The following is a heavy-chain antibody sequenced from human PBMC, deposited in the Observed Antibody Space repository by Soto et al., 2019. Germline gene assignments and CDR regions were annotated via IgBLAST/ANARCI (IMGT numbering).Heavy chain of an antibody. Sequence: SETLSLTCTVSGGSISSYYWSWIRQPPGKGLEWIGYIYYSGSTNYNPSLKSRVTISVDTSKNQFSLKLSSVTAADTAVYYCARDKEVGSTNGFDYWGQGTLVTVSS. D-gene: IGHD1-26*01. CDR3: ARDKEVGSTNGFDY. J-gene: IGHJ4*02. CDR1: GGSISSYY. CDR2: IYYSGST. V-gene: IGHV4-59*01.